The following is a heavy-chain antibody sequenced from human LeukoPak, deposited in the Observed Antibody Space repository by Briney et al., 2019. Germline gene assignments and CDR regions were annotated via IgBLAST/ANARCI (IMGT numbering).Heavy chain of an antibody. CDR2: IYYSGST. V-gene: IGHV4-30-4*01. D-gene: IGHD6-13*01. J-gene: IGHJ4*02. CDR1: GGSISSGDYY. Sequence: SETLSLTCTVSGGSISSGDYYWSWIRQPPGKGLEWIGYIYYSGSTYYNPSLKSRVTISVDTSKSQFSLKLSSVTAADTAVYYCARSEGGSSRYGLHWGQGILVTVSS. CDR3: ARSEGGSSRYGLH.